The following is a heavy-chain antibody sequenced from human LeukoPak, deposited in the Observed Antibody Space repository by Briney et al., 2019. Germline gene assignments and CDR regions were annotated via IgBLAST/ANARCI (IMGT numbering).Heavy chain of an antibody. D-gene: IGHD1-1*01. Sequence: SSETVSLTCTVSGGSISSSSYYWSWIRQPPGKGLEWIGYIYYSGSTNYNPSLKSRVTISVDTSKNQFSLKLSSVTAADTAVYYCARDPTGTELDYWGQGTLVTVSS. J-gene: IGHJ4*02. V-gene: IGHV4-61*01. CDR1: GGSISSSSYY. CDR3: ARDPTGTELDY. CDR2: IYYSGST.